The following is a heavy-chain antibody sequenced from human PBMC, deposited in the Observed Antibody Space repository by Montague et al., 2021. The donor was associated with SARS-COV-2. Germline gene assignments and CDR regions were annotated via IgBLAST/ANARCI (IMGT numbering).Heavy chain of an antibody. CDR3: ASRGAGWFGSNPERFDY. Sequence: SETLSLTCAVSGGSISNSQWWSWVRQPPGKGLEWIGEIYHSGSTNYNPSLKSRVTISVDKSKNQFSLKLNSVTAADTAVYYCASRGAGWFGSNPERFDYWGQGTLVPVSS. J-gene: IGHJ4*02. CDR2: IYHSGST. CDR1: GGSISNSQW. V-gene: IGHV4-4*02. D-gene: IGHD3-10*01.